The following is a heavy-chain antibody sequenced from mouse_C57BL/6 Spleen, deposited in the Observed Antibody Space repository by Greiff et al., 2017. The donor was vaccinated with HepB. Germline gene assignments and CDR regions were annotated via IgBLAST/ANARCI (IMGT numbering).Heavy chain of an antibody. CDR1: GFTFSDYG. V-gene: IGHV5-17*01. Sequence: VQLQQSGGGLVKPGGSLKLSCAASGFTFSDYGMHWVRQAPEKGLEWVAYISSGSSTIYYADTVKGRFTISRDNAKNTLFLQMTSLRSEDTAMYYCERHGYWYFDVGGTGTPVTVSS. CDR2: ISSGSSTI. J-gene: IGHJ1*03. CDR3: ERHGYWYFDV.